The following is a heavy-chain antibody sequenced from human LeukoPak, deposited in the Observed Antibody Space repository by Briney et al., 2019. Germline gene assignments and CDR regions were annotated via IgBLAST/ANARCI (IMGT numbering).Heavy chain of an antibody. CDR3: ARDRPVPATDYGMDV. CDR1: GGTFSSYA. CDR2: ISAYNGNT. J-gene: IGHJ6*02. Sequence: ASVKVSCKASGGTFSSYAISWVRQAPGQGLEWMGWISAYNGNTNYAQKLQGRVTMTTDTSTGTAYMELRSLRSDDTAVYYCARDRPVPATDYGMDVWGQGTTVTVSS. D-gene: IGHD2-2*01. V-gene: IGHV1-18*01.